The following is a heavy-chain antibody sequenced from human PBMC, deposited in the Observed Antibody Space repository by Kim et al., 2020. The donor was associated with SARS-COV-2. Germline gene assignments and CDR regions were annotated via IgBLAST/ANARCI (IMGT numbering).Heavy chain of an antibody. Sequence: ASVKVSCKASGYTFTSYAMNWVRQAPGQGLEWMGWINTNTGNPTYAQGFTGRFVFSLDTSVSTAYLQISSLKAEDTAVYYCATGQYDFWSGYYFVGYWGQGTLVTVSS. CDR1: GYTFTSYA. D-gene: IGHD3-3*01. J-gene: IGHJ4*02. CDR3: ATGQYDFWSGYYFVGY. CDR2: INTNTGNP. V-gene: IGHV7-4-1*02.